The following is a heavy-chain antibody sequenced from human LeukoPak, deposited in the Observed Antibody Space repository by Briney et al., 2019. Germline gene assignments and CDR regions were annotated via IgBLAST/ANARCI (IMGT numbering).Heavy chain of an antibody. J-gene: IGHJ4*02. CDR3: AKGDIAAGNPLGY. CDR1: GFTFNTYA. Sequence: PGGSLRLSCAASGFTFNTYAMTWVRQAPGKGLEWVSAIRGDGATRFYADSVKGRFTVSRDNSKNTVYLQMNSLRAEDTAVYYCAKGDIAAGNPLGYWGQGTLVTVSS. CDR2: IRGDGATR. V-gene: IGHV3-23*01. D-gene: IGHD6-13*01.